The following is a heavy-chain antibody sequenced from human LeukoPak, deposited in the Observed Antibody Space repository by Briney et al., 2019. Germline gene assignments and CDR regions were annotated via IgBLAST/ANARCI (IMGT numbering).Heavy chain of an antibody. CDR1: GYSINNYW. CDR3: ARQEYCSGGSCYTWFDP. Sequence: GESLKISCKGSGYSINNYWIGWVRQMPGKGLEWMGSINPADSDIRYSPSFQGQVTISADKSISTAYLQWSSLKASDTAMYYCARQEYCSGGSCYTWFDPWGQGTLVTVSS. V-gene: IGHV5-51*01. J-gene: IGHJ5*02. D-gene: IGHD2-15*01. CDR2: INPADSDI.